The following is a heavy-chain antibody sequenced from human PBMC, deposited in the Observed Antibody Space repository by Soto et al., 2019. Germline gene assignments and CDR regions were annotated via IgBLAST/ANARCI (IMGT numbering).Heavy chain of an antibody. CDR2: ISGSGGST. Sequence: PGGSLRLSCAASGFTFSSYAMSWVRQAPGKGLEWVSAISGSGGSTYYADSVKGRFTISRDNSKNTLYLQMNSLRAEDTAVYYCAKAGYDILTGYSYYYYYMDVWGKGTTVTVSS. CDR1: GFTFSSYA. V-gene: IGHV3-23*01. D-gene: IGHD3-9*01. CDR3: AKAGYDILTGYSYYYYYMDV. J-gene: IGHJ6*03.